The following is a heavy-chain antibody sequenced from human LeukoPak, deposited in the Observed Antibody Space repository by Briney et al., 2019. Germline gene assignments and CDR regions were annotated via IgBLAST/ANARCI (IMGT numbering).Heavy chain of an antibody. CDR3: AKSPPFSSVREGFDY. CDR1: GFTFSSYW. J-gene: IGHJ4*02. V-gene: IGHV3-7*03. CDR2: IKQDGSEK. Sequence: GGSLRLSCAASGFTFSSYWMSWVRQAPGKGLEWVANIKQDGSEKYYVDSVKGRFTISRDNAKNSPYLQMNSLRAEDTAVYYCAKSPPFSSVREGFDYWGQGTLVTVSS. D-gene: IGHD3-10*01.